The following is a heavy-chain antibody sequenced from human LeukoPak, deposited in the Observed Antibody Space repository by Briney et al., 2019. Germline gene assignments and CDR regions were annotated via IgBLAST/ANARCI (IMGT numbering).Heavy chain of an antibody. CDR2: IGTAGDT. CDR1: GFTFSSYD. Sequence: PGGSLRLSCAASGFTFSSYDMHWVRQATGKGLEWVSAIGTAGDTYYPGSVKGRFTISRENAKNSLYLQMNSLRAGDTAVYYCARGDCSGGSCYSAIHYYGMDVWGQGTTVTVSS. J-gene: IGHJ6*02. V-gene: IGHV3-13*01. CDR3: ARGDCSGGSCYSAIHYYGMDV. D-gene: IGHD2-15*01.